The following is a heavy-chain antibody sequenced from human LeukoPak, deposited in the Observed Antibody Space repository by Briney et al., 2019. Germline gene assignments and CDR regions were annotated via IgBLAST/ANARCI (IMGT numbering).Heavy chain of an antibody. V-gene: IGHV3-23*01. CDR1: GFTFSSYG. CDR2: ISGSGGST. D-gene: IGHD3-9*01. CDR3: AKAVLLYFDWPPSPGDS. Sequence: GGSLRLSCAASGFTFSSYGMSWVRQAPGKGLEWVSAISGSGGSTYYADSVKGRFTISRDNSKNTLYLQMNSLRAEDTAVYYCAKAVLLYFDWPPSPGDSWGQGTLVTVSS. J-gene: IGHJ5*01.